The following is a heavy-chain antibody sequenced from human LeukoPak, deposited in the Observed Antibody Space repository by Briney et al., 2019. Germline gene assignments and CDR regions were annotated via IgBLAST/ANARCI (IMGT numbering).Heavy chain of an antibody. CDR1: GYTFTGYY. CDR3: ARDDGSGSFDY. V-gene: IGHV1-2*04. Sequence: ASVKVSCKASGYTFTGYYMHWLRQAPGQGLEWMGWINPNSGGTNYAQKFQGWVTMTRDTSISTAYMELSRLRSDDTAVYYCARDDGSGSFDYWGQGTLVTVSS. CDR2: INPNSGGT. D-gene: IGHD3-10*01. J-gene: IGHJ4*02.